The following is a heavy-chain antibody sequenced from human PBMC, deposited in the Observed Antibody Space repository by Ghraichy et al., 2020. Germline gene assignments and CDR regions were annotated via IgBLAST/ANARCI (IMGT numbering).Heavy chain of an antibody. D-gene: IGHD2-2*01. CDR2: IYYSGST. J-gene: IGHJ4*02. CDR1: GGSVSSGSYY. Sequence: SETLSLTCTVSGGSVSSGSYYWSWIRQPPGKGLEWIGYIYYSGSTNYNPSLKSRVTISVDTSKNQFSLKLSSVTAADTAVYYCARDSTYCSSTSCYLYWGQGTLVTVSS. CDR3: ARDSTYCSSTSCYLY. V-gene: IGHV4-61*01.